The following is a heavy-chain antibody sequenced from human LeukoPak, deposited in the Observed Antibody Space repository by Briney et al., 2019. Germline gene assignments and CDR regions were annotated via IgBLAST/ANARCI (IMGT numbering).Heavy chain of an antibody. D-gene: IGHD3-22*01. CDR1: GFTFSSYR. V-gene: IGHV3-21*01. Sequence: GGSLRLSCAASGFTFSSYRMNWVRQAPGKGLEWVSSISSSSSYIYYADSVKGRFTISRDNAKNSLYLQMNSLRAEDTAVYYCARDKLVIPDYWGQGTLVTVSS. J-gene: IGHJ4*02. CDR3: ARDKLVIPDY. CDR2: ISSSSSYI.